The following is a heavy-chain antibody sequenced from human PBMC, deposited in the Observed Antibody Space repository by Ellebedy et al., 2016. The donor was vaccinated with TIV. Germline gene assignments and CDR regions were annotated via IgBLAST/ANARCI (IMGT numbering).Heavy chain of an antibody. J-gene: IGHJ3*02. CDR1: GYTLTELS. Sequence: AASVKVSCKVSGYTLTELSMHWVRQAPGKGLEWMGGFDPEDGEIIYAQKFQGRVTMTEDTSTDTAYMELSSLRSEDTAVYYCAKDRDYYDSSGYSYAFDIWGQGTMVTVSS. D-gene: IGHD3-22*01. CDR2: FDPEDGEI. V-gene: IGHV1-24*01. CDR3: AKDRDYYDSSGYSYAFDI.